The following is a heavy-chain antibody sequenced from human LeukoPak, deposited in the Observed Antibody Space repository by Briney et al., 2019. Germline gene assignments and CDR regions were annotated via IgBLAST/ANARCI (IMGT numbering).Heavy chain of an antibody. D-gene: IGHD6-19*01. CDR1: GFTFSNYN. Sequence: GGSLRLSCAASGFTFSNYNMNWVRQAPGKGLEWVSYISSSSTISYADSVKGRFTISRDNAKNSLYLQMNSLRAEDTAMYYCARTSSGWAFDYWGQGTLVTVSS. CDR3: ARTSSGWAFDY. J-gene: IGHJ4*02. V-gene: IGHV3-69-1*01. CDR2: ISSSSTI.